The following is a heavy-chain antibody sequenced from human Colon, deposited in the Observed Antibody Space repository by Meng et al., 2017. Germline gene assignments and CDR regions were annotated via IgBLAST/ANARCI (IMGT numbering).Heavy chain of an antibody. V-gene: IGHV4-4*02. CDR3: ASFPPPGKQWLVTDY. CDR1: CGSISSSNW. J-gene: IGHJ4*02. CDR2: IYHSGST. Sequence: QVQLQELGPGRVKPSGTLSLTCAVSCGSISSSNWWSWVRQPPGKGLEWIGEIYHSGSTNYNPSLKSRVTISVDKSKNQFSLKLSSVTAADTAVYYCASFPPPGKQWLVTDYWGQGTLVTVSS. D-gene: IGHD6-19*01.